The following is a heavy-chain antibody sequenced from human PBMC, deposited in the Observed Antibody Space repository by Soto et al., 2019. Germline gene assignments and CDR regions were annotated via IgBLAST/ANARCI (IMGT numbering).Heavy chain of an antibody. CDR3: ARKHDYGDLYYFDY. J-gene: IGHJ4*02. CDR1: GGSISSYY. D-gene: IGHD4-17*01. Sequence: SETLSLTCIVSGGSISSYYWSWIRQPPGKGLEWIGSIYYSGSTYYNPSLKSRVTISVDTSKNQFSLKLSSVTAADTAVYYCARKHDYGDLYYFDYWGQGTLVTVSS. V-gene: IGHV4-39*01. CDR2: IYYSGST.